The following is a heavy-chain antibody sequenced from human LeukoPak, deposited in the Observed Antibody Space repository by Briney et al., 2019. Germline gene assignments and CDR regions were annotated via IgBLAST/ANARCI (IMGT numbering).Heavy chain of an antibody. Sequence: PSETLSLTCAVYGGSFSGYYWSWIRQPPGKGLEWIGEINHSGSTNYNPSLKSRVTISVDTSKNQFSLKLGSVTAADTAVYYCARAWGSSWSFDYWGQGTLVTVSS. J-gene: IGHJ4*02. CDR1: GGSFSGYY. V-gene: IGHV4-34*01. D-gene: IGHD6-13*01. CDR2: INHSGST. CDR3: ARAWGSSWSFDY.